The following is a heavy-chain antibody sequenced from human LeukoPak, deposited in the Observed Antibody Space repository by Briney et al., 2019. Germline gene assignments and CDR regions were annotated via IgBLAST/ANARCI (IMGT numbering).Heavy chain of an antibody. CDR1: GGSFSGYS. D-gene: IGHD3-3*01. CDR2: ISYTGDT. CDR3: ARVQGQFLESLFDFHFDY. J-gene: IGHJ4*02. V-gene: IGHV4-34*01. Sequence: SETLSPTCGVFGGSFSGYSWNWIRQAPGKGLEWIGDISYTGDTNYSPSLKSRVAISMDTSKNQFSLELTSVTAADTAIYYCARVQGQFLESLFDFHFDYWGQGTLVTVSS.